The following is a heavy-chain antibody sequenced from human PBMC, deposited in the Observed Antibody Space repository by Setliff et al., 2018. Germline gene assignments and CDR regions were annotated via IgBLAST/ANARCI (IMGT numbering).Heavy chain of an antibody. V-gene: IGHV3-15*01. CDR1: GFTFSSYG. Sequence: PGGSLRLSCAASGFTFSSYGMHWVRQAPGKGLEWVGRIKSKTDGGTTDYAAPVKGRFSISRDDSKNTVYLQMNSLKTEDTAVYYCTTGYISGYYIGHWGLGTLVTVSS. D-gene: IGHD6-19*01. J-gene: IGHJ4*02. CDR2: IKSKTDGGTT. CDR3: TTGYISGYYIGH.